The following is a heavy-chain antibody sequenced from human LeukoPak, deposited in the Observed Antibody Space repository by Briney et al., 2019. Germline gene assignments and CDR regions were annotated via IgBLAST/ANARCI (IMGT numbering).Heavy chain of an antibody. Sequence: SVKVSCKASGGTFSSYAISWVRPAPGQGLEWMGRIIPILGIANYAQKFQGRVTITADKSTSTAYMELSSLRSEDTAVYYCARDTVDGDYWGQGTLVTVSS. J-gene: IGHJ4*02. V-gene: IGHV1-69*04. CDR1: GGTFSSYA. CDR3: ARDTVDGDY. D-gene: IGHD4-17*01. CDR2: IIPILGIA.